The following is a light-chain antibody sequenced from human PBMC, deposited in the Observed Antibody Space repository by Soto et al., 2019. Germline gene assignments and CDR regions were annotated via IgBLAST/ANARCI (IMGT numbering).Light chain of an antibody. CDR3: CSYAGSYTHYV. V-gene: IGLV2-11*01. Sequence: QSALTQPRSVSGSPGQSVTISCTGTSSDVGGYNYVSWYQQHPGKAPKLMIYDVSDRPSGVPHRFSGSKSGNTASLTISGLQPEDEADYYCCSYAGSYTHYVFGTGTKLTVL. CDR2: DVS. J-gene: IGLJ1*01. CDR1: SSDVGGYNY.